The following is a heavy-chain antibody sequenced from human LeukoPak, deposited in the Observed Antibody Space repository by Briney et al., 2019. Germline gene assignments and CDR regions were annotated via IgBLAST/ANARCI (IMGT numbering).Heavy chain of an antibody. CDR2: IIPILGIA. CDR3: ARDSRGCTNGVCYSNRGIDC. D-gene: IGHD2-8*01. CDR1: GGTFSSYA. Sequence: SVKVSCKASGGTFSSYAISWVRQAPGQGLEWMGRIIPILGIANYAQKFQGRVTITADKSTSTAYMELSSLRSEDTAVYYCARDSRGCTNGVCYSNRGIDCWGQGTLVTVSS. V-gene: IGHV1-69*04. J-gene: IGHJ4*02.